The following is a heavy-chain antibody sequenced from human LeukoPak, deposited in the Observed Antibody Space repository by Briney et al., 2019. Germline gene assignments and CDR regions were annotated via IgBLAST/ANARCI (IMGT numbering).Heavy chain of an antibody. CDR3: ARAVMLSSSSPYYMDV. D-gene: IGHD6-6*01. J-gene: IGHJ6*03. CDR2: INHSGST. Sequence: SETLSLTCAVYGGSFSGYYWSWIRQPPGKGLEWIGEINHSGSTNYNPSLKSRVTISVDTSKNQFSLKLSSVTAADTAVYYCARAVMLSSSSPYYMDVWGEGTTVTVSS. V-gene: IGHV4-34*01. CDR1: GGSFSGYY.